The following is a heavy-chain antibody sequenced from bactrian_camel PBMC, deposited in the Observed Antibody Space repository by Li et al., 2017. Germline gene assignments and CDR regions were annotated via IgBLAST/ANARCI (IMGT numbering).Heavy chain of an antibody. CDR1: GYDDDYWLYC. D-gene: IGHD2*01. Sequence: HVQLVESGGGSVQAGGSLSLSCKVSGYDDDYWLYCNGWFRQAPGKEREAVAVIDGNSGYTAYGNAVKGRSTISQDKAKTTVYLEMNDLQPEDSAMYYCAVGGALSLWWFSGYGVDSWGDGTQVTVS. J-gene: IGHJ7*01. CDR2: IDGNSGYT. V-gene: IGHV3S63*01.